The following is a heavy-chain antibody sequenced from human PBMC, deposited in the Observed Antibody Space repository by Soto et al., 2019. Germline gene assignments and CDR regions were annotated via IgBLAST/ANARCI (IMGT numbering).Heavy chain of an antibody. Sequence: GGSLRLSCAASGFTFSSYGMHWVRQAPGKGLEWVAVIWYDGSNKYYADSVKGRFTISRDNSKNTLYLQMNSLRAEDTAVYYCATAQGGYHYYYGMDVWGQGTTVTSP. CDR1: GFTFSSYG. J-gene: IGHJ6*02. V-gene: IGHV3-33*01. CDR3: ATAQGGYHYYYGMDV. CDR2: IWYDGSNK. D-gene: IGHD3-22*01.